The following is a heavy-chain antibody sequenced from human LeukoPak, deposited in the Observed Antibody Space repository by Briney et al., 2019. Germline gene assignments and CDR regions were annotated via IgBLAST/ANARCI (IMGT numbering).Heavy chain of an antibody. CDR2: MNPNSGNT. J-gene: IGHJ6*02. V-gene: IGHV1-8*01. Sequence: ASVKVSCKVSGYTLTELSMHWVRQATGQGLEWMGWMNPNSGNTGYAQKFQGRVTMTRNTSISTAYMELSSLRSEDTAVYYCARVLMVSYPYYYYGMDVWGQGTTVTVSS. D-gene: IGHD2-8*01. CDR1: GYTLTELS. CDR3: ARVLMVSYPYYYYGMDV.